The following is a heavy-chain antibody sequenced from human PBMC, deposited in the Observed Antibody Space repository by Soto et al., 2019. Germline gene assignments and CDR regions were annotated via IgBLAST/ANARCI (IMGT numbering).Heavy chain of an antibody. D-gene: IGHD1-26*01. CDR2: ISGTGSPT. V-gene: IGHV3-23*01. CDR3: ARDMSGGTYNYYYGMDV. J-gene: IGHJ6*02. CDR1: GFTFSSYA. Sequence: EVQLLESGGGLGQPGGSLRLSCGASGFTFSSYAMTWVRQAPGRGLEWVSAISGTGSPTYYADSVKGRFTISRDNSKNTLYLQMNSLRADDTAVYYCARDMSGGTYNYYYGMDVWGQGTTVTVSS.